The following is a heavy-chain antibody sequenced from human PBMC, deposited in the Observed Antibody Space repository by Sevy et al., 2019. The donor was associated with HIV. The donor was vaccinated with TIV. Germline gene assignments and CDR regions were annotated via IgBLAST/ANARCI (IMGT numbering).Heavy chain of an antibody. CDR1: GDTFTTYD. CDR3: ASGGNGDFWRYEYYYYGMDV. CDR2: MSPKSGNT. Sequence: ASVKVSCKASGDTFTTYDINWVRQAPGQGLEWMGWMSPKSGNTGYAQKFQGRVTMTRDTSISTAYMELSSLRSEDTAVYYCASGGNGDFWRYEYYYYGMDVWGQGTTVTVSS. V-gene: IGHV1-8*02. J-gene: IGHJ6*02. D-gene: IGHD3-3*01.